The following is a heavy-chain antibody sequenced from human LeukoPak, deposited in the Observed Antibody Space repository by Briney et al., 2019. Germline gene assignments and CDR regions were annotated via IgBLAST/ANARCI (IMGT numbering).Heavy chain of an antibody. V-gene: IGHV3-11*01. J-gene: IGHJ4*02. CDR3: TRDPRRLDY. Sequence: PGGSLSLSCAVSGFTFTDTYMTWIRQAPGKGMESLSYISPSGTDISYADSVKGRLTISRDNAKNSLYLQMNSLRAEDPAVYYCTRDPRRLDYWGQGTLVTVSS. CDR2: ISPSGTDI. CDR1: GFTFTDTY.